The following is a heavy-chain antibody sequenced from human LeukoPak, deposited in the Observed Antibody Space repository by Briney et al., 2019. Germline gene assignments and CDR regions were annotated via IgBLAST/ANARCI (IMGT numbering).Heavy chain of an antibody. J-gene: IGHJ4*02. CDR1: GFTFSNAW. CDR3: TAGTGRSDFDY. D-gene: IGHD3/OR15-3a*01. Sequence: KAGGSLRLSCAASGFTFSNAWMSWVRQAPGRGLEWVGRIKRKGDDGTIDYAAPVKGRLSISRGDSKNTLYLQMNSLKSEDTAVYYCTAGTGRSDFDYWGQGTLVTVSS. CDR2: IKRKGDDGTI. V-gene: IGHV3-15*01.